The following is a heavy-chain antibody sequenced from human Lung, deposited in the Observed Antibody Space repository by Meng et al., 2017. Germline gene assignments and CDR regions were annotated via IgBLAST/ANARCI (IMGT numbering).Heavy chain of an antibody. J-gene: IGHJ4*02. CDR3: ARSSYDSVPDY. CDR1: GGSISSSSYY. D-gene: IGHD3-22*01. V-gene: IGHV4-39*07. Sequence: SETLSLTCTVSGGSISSSSYYWGWIRQPPGKGLEWIGSIYYSGSTYYNPSLKGRVTISIDTSKNQFSLKLSSVTAADTAVYYCARSSYDSVPDYWGQGTLVTVSS. CDR2: IYYSGST.